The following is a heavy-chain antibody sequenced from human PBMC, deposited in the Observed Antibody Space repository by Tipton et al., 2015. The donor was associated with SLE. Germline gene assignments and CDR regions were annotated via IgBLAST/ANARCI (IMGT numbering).Heavy chain of an antibody. V-gene: IGHV4-34*01. J-gene: IGHJ4*02. Sequence: TLSLTCAVYGGSFSGYYWSWIRQPPGKGLEWIGEINHSGSTNYNPSLKSRVTTSVDTSKNQFSLKLSSVTAADTAVYYCAKDFSSSSYYFDYWGQGTLVTVSS. CDR2: INHSGST. D-gene: IGHD6-6*01. CDR3: AKDFSSSSYYFDY. CDR1: GGSFSGYY.